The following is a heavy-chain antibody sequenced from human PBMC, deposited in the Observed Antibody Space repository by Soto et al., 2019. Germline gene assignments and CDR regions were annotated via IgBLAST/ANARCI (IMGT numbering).Heavy chain of an antibody. D-gene: IGHD6-13*01. V-gene: IGHV3-21*01. Sequence: EVQLVESGGGLVKPGGSLRLSCAASGFTFSSYSMNWVRQAPGKGLEWVSSISSSSSYIYYADSVKGRFTISRDNAKNSLYLQMNSLRAEDTAVYYCARDSYSSRGGWFDPWGQGTLVTVSS. CDR1: GFTFSSYS. CDR2: ISSSSSYI. CDR3: ARDSYSSRGGWFDP. J-gene: IGHJ5*02.